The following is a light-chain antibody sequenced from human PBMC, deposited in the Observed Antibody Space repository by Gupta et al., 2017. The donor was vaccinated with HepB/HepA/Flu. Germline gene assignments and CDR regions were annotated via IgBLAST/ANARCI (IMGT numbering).Light chain of an antibody. J-gene: IGLJ2*01. CDR1: SSNIGSNT. V-gene: IGLV1-44*01. Sequence: QSVLTQPPSASGTPGQRVTISCSGSSSNIGSNTVTWYQQLPGTAPKRLIYSIDQRPSGVPDRFSGSKSGTSASPDISGLQSEDEAEDYCETWDDRLSGGVCGGGTKLTV. CDR3: ETWDDRLSGGV. CDR2: SID.